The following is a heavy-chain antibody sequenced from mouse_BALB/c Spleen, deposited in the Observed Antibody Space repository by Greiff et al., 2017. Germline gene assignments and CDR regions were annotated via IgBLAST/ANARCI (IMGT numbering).Heavy chain of an antibody. Sequence: QLQQSGAELVRPGTSVKVSCKASGYAFTNYLIEWVKQRPGQGLEWIGVINPGSGGTNYNEKFKGKATLTADKSSSTAYMQLSSLTSDDSAVYFCARSYYYGSSYSDYWGQGTTLTVSS. CDR2: INPGSGGT. D-gene: IGHD1-1*01. J-gene: IGHJ2*01. CDR3: ARSYYYGSSYSDY. V-gene: IGHV1-54*01. CDR1: GYAFTNYL.